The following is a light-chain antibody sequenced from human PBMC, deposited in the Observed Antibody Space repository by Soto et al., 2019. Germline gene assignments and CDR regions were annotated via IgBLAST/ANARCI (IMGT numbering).Light chain of an antibody. V-gene: IGKV1-33*01. CDR1: QDISNY. CDR3: QQYDNLPLT. Sequence: DIQMTQPPSSLSASVGDRVTITCQARQDISNYLNWYQQKPGKATKLLNYDASNLETGVPSRFSESGSGTDFTFTISSLQPEDIATYYCQQYDNLPLTFGGGTKVEIK. CDR2: DAS. J-gene: IGKJ4*01.